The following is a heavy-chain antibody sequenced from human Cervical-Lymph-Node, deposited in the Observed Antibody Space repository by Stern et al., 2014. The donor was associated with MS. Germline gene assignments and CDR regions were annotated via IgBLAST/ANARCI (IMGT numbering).Heavy chain of an antibody. CDR2: IFPGDSDP. Sequence: EVQLVQSGAEVKKPGESLKISCKASRDSFTHYWIGWVRQMPGKGLELMGFIFPGDSDPKYSPSFEGQVTFSVDRSTSTAYLQWSSLKASDTAIYYCARHHGHSPTPFDAWGQGTRVTVSS. J-gene: IGHJ5*02. CDR3: ARHHGHSPTPFDA. D-gene: IGHD5-24*01. V-gene: IGHV5-51*01. CDR1: RDSFTHYW.